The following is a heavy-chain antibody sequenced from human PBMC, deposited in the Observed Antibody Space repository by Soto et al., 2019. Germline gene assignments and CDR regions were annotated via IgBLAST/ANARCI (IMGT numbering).Heavy chain of an antibody. Sequence: QITLNESGPTQVKPRQTLTLTCTFSGFSLTTSGVGVGWIRRSPGKAPEWLALIYWDDDKRYSPSLKSRLTITKDTPKKQVVLTMADLDPADTATYYCAHRVLRTVFGLVTSTAIYFDFWGQGTPVAVSS. CDR2: IYWDDDK. CDR3: AHRVLRTVFGLVTSTAIYFDF. V-gene: IGHV2-5*02. J-gene: IGHJ4*02. D-gene: IGHD3-3*01. CDR1: GFSLTTSGVG.